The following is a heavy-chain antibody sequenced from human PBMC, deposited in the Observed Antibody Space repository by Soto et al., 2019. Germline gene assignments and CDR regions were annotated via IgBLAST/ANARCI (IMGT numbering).Heavy chain of an antibody. CDR1: GDRFTSYW. D-gene: IGHD2-2*01. V-gene: IGHV5-51*01. J-gene: IGHJ6*02. Sequence: GESLKISCKGSGDRFTSYWIGWVRQMPGKGLEWMGIIYPGDSDTRYSPSFQGQVTISADKSISTAYLQWSSLKASDTAMYYCARARYCSSTSCQTTDYYYYGMDVWGQGTTVTVSS. CDR3: ARARYCSSTSCQTTDYYYYGMDV. CDR2: IYPGDSDT.